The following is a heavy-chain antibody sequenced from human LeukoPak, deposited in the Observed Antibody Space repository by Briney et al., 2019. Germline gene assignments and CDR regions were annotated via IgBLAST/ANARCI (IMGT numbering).Heavy chain of an antibody. V-gene: IGHV3-23*01. J-gene: IGHJ6*04. CDR3: ARDGIFGGRGDV. CDR2: ISTSGGST. D-gene: IGHD3-16*01. Sequence: GGSLRLSCAASGFTFSTYVMSWVRQAPGKGLEWVSGISTSGGSTYYVDSVKGRFTVSRDNSKNTLYLQMNSLRAEDTAVYYCARDGIFGGRGDVWGKGTTVTVSS. CDR1: GFTFSTYV.